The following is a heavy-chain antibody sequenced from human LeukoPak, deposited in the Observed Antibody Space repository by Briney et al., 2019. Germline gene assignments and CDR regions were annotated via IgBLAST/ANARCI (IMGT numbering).Heavy chain of an antibody. D-gene: IGHD2-2*03. Sequence: PSGTLSLTCTVSGGSIKNYYWIWIRQSPGKGLEWIGYIYYSGSTNYNPSLKSRVTISVDTSKNQFSLKLNSVTAADTAVYYCARAGYCSSTSCQWVPLVWGQGTTVTVSS. V-gene: IGHV4-59*01. CDR3: ARAGYCSSTSCQWVPLV. J-gene: IGHJ6*02. CDR2: IYYSGST. CDR1: GGSIKNYY.